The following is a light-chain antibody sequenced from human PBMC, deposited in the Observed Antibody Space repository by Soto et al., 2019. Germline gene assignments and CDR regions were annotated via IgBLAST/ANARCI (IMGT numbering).Light chain of an antibody. CDR3: QQYGSSPPIT. Sequence: EIVLTQSPGTLSLSPGASATLSCRASQSVSSSYLAWYQQRPGQAPRLLIYGASSRAPGIPDRFSGSGSGTDFTLTISRLEPEDFAVYYCQQYGSSPPITFGQGTRLEIK. J-gene: IGKJ5*01. V-gene: IGKV3-20*01. CDR1: QSVSSSY. CDR2: GAS.